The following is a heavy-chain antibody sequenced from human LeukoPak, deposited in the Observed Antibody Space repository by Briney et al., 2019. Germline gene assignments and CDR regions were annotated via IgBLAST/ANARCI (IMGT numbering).Heavy chain of an antibody. D-gene: IGHD6-19*01. CDR2: IYSGGST. Sequence: GGSLRLSWAASGFTVSSNYMSWVRQAPGKGLEWVSVIYSGGSTYYADSVKGRFTISRDNSKNTLYLQMNSLRAEDTAVYYCARAVAGYFDYWGQGTLVTVSS. CDR3: ARAVAGYFDY. CDR1: GFTVSSNY. V-gene: IGHV3-66*01. J-gene: IGHJ4*02.